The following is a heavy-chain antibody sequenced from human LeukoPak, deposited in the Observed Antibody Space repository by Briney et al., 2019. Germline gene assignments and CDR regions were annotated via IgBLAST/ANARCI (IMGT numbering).Heavy chain of an antibody. CDR3: TRGGLLRAVPPGGYYYGMDV. Sequence: AGGSLRLSCVASGFTFSSYTMHWVRQAPGKGLEWVAIVSYHGGDIYFADSVKGRFTLSRDNSKNTLYLQMNSLRTEDTAEYYCTRGGLLRAVPPGGYYYGMDVWGQGTTVTVSS. V-gene: IGHV3-30-3*01. J-gene: IGHJ6*02. CDR1: GFTFSSYT. CDR2: VSYHGGDI. D-gene: IGHD3-10*01.